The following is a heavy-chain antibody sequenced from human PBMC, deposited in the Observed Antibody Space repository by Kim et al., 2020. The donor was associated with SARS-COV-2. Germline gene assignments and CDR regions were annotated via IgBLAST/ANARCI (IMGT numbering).Heavy chain of an antibody. V-gene: IGHV7-4-1*02. Sequence: TYAQGFTGRFVFSLDTSVSTAYLQISSLKAEDTAVYYCARDNYYYAMDVWGQGTTVTVSS. CDR3: ARDNYYYAMDV. J-gene: IGHJ6*02.